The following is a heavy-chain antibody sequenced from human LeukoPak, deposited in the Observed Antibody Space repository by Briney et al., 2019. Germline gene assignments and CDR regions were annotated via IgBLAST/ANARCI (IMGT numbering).Heavy chain of an antibody. CDR1: GFTFSSYA. J-gene: IGHJ6*04. CDR3: ARTGYSSGFTRYYYYGMDV. CDR2: ISYDGSNK. V-gene: IGHV3-30*04. D-gene: IGHD6-19*01. Sequence: GGSLRLSCAASGFTFSSYAMHWVRQAPGKGLEGVAVISYDGSNKYYADSVKGRFTISRDNSKNTLYLQMNSLRAEDTAVHYCARTGYSSGFTRYYYYGMDVWGKGTTVTVSS.